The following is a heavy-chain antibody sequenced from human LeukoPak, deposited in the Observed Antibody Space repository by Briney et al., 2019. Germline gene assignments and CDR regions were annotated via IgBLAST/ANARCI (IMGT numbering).Heavy chain of an antibody. Sequence: ASVKVSCKASGYTFTNYGITWVRQAPGQGLEWMGWISAHDGTRNYALKHEDRVTMTTDTSTSTAYMELRGLRSDDTAVYYCAREVSGGTYYDFWSGRHDAFDIWGQGTMVTVSS. J-gene: IGHJ3*02. CDR3: AREVSGGTYYDFWSGRHDAFDI. D-gene: IGHD3-3*01. CDR2: ISAHDGTR. CDR1: GYTFTNYG. V-gene: IGHV1-18*01.